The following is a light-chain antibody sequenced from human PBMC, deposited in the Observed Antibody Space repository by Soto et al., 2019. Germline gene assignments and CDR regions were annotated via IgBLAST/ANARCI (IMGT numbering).Light chain of an antibody. CDR1: QSISSY. V-gene: IGKV1-39*02. CDR2: AAS. J-gene: IGKJ1*01. CDR3: LGHNSYPRT. Sequence: DTKMTHSGASLSVYVKNRVTITCRASQSISSYVNWYQQKPGKAPKLLIYAASSLQSGVPSRFSGSGSGTEFTLTISCLQPEDVATYYCLGHNSYPRTLAQGTKV.